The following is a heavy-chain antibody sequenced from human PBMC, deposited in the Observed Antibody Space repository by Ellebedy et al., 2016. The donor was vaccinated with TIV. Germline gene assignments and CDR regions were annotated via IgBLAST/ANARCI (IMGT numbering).Heavy chain of an antibody. CDR2: ITGSGGSL. J-gene: IGHJ4*02. D-gene: IGHD3-10*01. Sequence: GESLKISWAASGFTFASYAMSWVRQAPGKALEWVPLITGSGGSLYYADSVKGRFTISRDNSKNTLHLQMDSLRAEDTAIYYSARDPNRGSIDSWGQGTLVTVSS. CDR3: ARDPNRGSIDS. V-gene: IGHV3-23*01. CDR1: GFTFASYA.